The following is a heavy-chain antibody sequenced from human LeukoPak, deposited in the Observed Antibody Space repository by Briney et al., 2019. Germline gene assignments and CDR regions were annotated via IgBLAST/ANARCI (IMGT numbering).Heavy chain of an antibody. V-gene: IGHV3-7*03. Sequence: GGSLRLSCAASGFTFSSYWMSWVRQAPGKGLEWVANIKQDGSEKYYVDSVKGRFTISRDNAKNSLYLQMNSLRAEDTALYYCAKAVVEDTWFDPWGQGTLVTVSS. D-gene: IGHD2-15*01. CDR2: IKQDGSEK. CDR3: AKAVVEDTWFDP. CDR1: GFTFSSYW. J-gene: IGHJ5*02.